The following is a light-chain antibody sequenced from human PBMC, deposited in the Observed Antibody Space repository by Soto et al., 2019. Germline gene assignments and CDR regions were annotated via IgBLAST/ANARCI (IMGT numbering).Light chain of an antibody. CDR1: QSVASN. J-gene: IGKJ2*01. V-gene: IGKV3-15*01. Sequence: EIVMTQSPASLSVSPGDGATLSCRARQSVASNVAWYQQKPGQGPRLLIHGASTRAVGVPARFSGSGSGTDFTLTISSLQSEDFAFYYCQQYHNWPPQYTFGQGTKLQIK. CDR2: GAS. CDR3: QQYHNWPPQYT.